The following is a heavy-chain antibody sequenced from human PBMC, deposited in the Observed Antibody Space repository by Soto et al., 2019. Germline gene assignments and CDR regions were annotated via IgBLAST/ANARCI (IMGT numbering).Heavy chain of an antibody. CDR2: ISAYNGNT. J-gene: IGHJ6*02. CDR1: GYTFTSYG. Sequence: ASVKVSCTASGYTFTSYGISWVRQAPGQGLEWMGWISAYNGNTNYAQKLQGRVTMTTDTSTSTAYMELRSLRSDDTAVYYCARDPAYYFYYGMDVWGQGTTVTVSS. CDR3: ARDPAYYFYYGMDV. V-gene: IGHV1-18*01.